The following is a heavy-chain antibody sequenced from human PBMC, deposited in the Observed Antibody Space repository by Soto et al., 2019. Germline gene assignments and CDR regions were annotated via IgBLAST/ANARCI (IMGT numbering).Heavy chain of an antibody. V-gene: IGHV3-48*02. D-gene: IGHD4-4*01. Sequence: GESLKISCAASGFTFSSYSMNWVRQAPGKGLEWVSYISSSSSTIYYADSVKGRFTISRDNAKNSLYLQMNSLRDEDTAVYYCARDEGLTTNTPARDAFDIWGQGTMVTVSS. CDR2: ISSSSSTI. CDR1: GFTFSSYS. J-gene: IGHJ3*02. CDR3: ARDEGLTTNTPARDAFDI.